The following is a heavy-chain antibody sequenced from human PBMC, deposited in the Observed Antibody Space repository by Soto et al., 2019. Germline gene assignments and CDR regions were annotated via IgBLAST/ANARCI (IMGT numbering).Heavy chain of an antibody. Sequence: QVQLVESGGGVVQPGRSLRLSCAASGFTFSSYAMHWVRQAPGKGLEWVAVISYDGSNKYYADSVKGRFTISRDNSKNTLYLQMNSLRAEDTAVYYCARDITFGGLGYGMDVWGQGTTVTVSS. V-gene: IGHV3-30-3*01. J-gene: IGHJ6*02. CDR2: ISYDGSNK. D-gene: IGHD3-16*01. CDR3: ARDITFGGLGYGMDV. CDR1: GFTFSSYA.